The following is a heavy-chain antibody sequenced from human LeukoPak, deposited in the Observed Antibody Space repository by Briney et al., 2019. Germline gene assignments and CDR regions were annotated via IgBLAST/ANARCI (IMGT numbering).Heavy chain of an antibody. CDR3: ARMEYYYDRSGYYND. J-gene: IGHJ4*02. Sequence: ASVKVSCKTSGYTFIGYYIHWVRQAPGRGLEYMGWMNPNSGGTNYARNFQGRVTMARDTSISTAYMELSRLRSDDTAIYYCARMEYYYDRSGYYNDWGQGTLVTVSS. D-gene: IGHD3-22*01. CDR1: GYTFIGYY. CDR2: MNPNSGGT. V-gene: IGHV1-2*02.